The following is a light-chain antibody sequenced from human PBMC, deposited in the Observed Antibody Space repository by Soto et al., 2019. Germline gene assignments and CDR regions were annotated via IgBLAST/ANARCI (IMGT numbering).Light chain of an antibody. CDR2: GAS. CDR1: QSVYNNY. Sequence: ESVLTQSPGTLSLSPGERATLSCRASQSVYNNYLAWYQQKPGQTPRLLVNGASNRATGIPDRFSGGGSGTDFPLTISSLEPEDFAVYYCQQYGLPPHSFGQGTRVEIK. J-gene: IGKJ2*01. CDR3: QQYGLPPHS. V-gene: IGKV3-20*01.